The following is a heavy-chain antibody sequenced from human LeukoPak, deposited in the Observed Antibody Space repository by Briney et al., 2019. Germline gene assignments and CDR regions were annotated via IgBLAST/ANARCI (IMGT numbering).Heavy chain of an antibody. CDR2: IYSGGST. V-gene: IGHV3-66*01. J-gene: IGHJ4*02. D-gene: IGHD6-19*01. CDR3: ARGRSGWYHNFDY. CDR1: GFTFGDYA. Sequence: GGSLRLSCTASGFTFGDYAMSWFRQAPGKGLGWVSLIYSGGSTYYADSVKGRFTISRDNAKNSLYLQMNSLRAEDTAVYYCARGRSGWYHNFDYWGQGALVTVSS.